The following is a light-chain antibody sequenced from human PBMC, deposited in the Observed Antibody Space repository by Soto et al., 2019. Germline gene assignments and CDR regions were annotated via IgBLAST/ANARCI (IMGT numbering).Light chain of an antibody. CDR2: HMSDSDT. Sequence: QLVLTQPSSLSASPGASASLTCTLRIGINVGSYRLYWYQQKPGSPPQYLLSHMSDSDTEQGYGVPSRFSGSKDASDNAGILLISGLQSEDEAVYYCMIWHNRAYVLGTWTQVAVL. CDR1: IGINVGSYR. V-gene: IGLV5-45*03. CDR3: MIWHNRAYV. J-gene: IGLJ1*01.